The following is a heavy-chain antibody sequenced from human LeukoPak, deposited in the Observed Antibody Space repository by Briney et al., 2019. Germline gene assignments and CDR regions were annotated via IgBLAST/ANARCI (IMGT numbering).Heavy chain of an antibody. J-gene: IGHJ5*02. D-gene: IGHD1-26*01. CDR1: GLTFSSYA. CDR2: ISDSGGSI. CDR3: AKAGDQGYWFGP. Sequence: GGSLRLSCAASGLTFSSYAMSWVRQAPGKGLKWVSGISDSGGSIYYADSVKGRFTISRDNSKNTLYLQMNSLRADDTAVYYCAKAGDQGYWFGPWGQGTLVTVSS. V-gene: IGHV3-23*01.